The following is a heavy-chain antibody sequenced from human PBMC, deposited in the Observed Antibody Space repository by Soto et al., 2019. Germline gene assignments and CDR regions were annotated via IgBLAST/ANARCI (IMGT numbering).Heavy chain of an antibody. CDR2: IRSKAYGGTT. CDR3: TRDLRYFDWLKPGVPYYYMDV. V-gene: IGHV3-49*03. Sequence: GGSLRLSCTASGFTFGDYAMSWFRQAPGKGLEWVGFIRSKAYGGTTEYAASVKGRFTISRDDSKSIAYLQMNSLKTEDTAVYYCTRDLRYFDWLKPGVPYYYMDVWGKGTTVTVSS. D-gene: IGHD3-9*01. J-gene: IGHJ6*03. CDR1: GFTFGDYA.